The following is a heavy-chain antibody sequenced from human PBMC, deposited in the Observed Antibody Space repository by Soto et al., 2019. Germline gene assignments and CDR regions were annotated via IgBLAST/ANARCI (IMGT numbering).Heavy chain of an antibody. V-gene: IGHV2-5*02. CDR1: GFSLSTSGVA. Sequence: QITLKESGPTLVKPTQTLTLTCTFSGFSLSTSGVAVGWIRQPPGKALEWLALIYWDHDEPYSPSLKTRLTXXEXXSKNRVFLTMTNMDPGGTATYYWARKGADWSGTDCYHWFGPWGQGTLVTVSS. CDR2: IYWDHDE. J-gene: IGHJ5*02. CDR3: ARKGADWSGTDCYHWFGP. D-gene: IGHD2-2*01.